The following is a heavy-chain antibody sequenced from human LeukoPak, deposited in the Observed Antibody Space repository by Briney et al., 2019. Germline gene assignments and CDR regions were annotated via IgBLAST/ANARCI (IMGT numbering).Heavy chain of an antibody. CDR1: GYTLTELS. D-gene: IGHD3-9*01. Sequence: ASVKVSCKVSGYTLTELSMHWVRQAPGKGLEWMGGFDPEDGETIYAQKFQGRVTMTEDTSTDTAYMELSSLRSEDTAVYYCASRFDWLLIFDYWGQGTLDTVSS. CDR2: FDPEDGET. J-gene: IGHJ4*02. CDR3: ASRFDWLLIFDY. V-gene: IGHV1-24*01.